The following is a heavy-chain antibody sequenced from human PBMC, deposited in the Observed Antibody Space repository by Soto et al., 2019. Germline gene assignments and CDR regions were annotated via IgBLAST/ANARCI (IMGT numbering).Heavy chain of an antibody. J-gene: IGHJ4*02. V-gene: IGHV3-48*03. Sequence: EVQLVESGGGLVQPGGSLRLSCAASGFTFSSYEMNWVRQAPGKGLEWVSYISSSGSTIYYADSVKGRFSIARDNTKHSLYLQKNSLRAEDTAVYYCASTEMGVWYYYDSSGVFDYWGQGTLVTVSS. D-gene: IGHD3-22*01. CDR3: ASTEMGVWYYYDSSGVFDY. CDR2: ISSSGSTI. CDR1: GFTFSSYE.